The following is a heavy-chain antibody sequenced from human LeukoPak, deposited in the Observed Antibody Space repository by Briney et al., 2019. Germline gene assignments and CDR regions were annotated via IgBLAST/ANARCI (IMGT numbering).Heavy chain of an antibody. D-gene: IGHD2-2*01. CDR1: RFTFSSYV. CDR3: VRSRYCSSTNCYDWFDP. CDR2: ISSNGDST. V-gene: IGHV3-64D*06. J-gene: IGHJ5*02. Sequence: GGSLRLSCSASRFTFSSYVMHWVRQAPGKGLEYVSAISSNGDSTYYAGSVKGRFTISRDNSKNTLYLQMSSLRAEDTAVYYCVRSRYCSSTNCYDWFDPWGQGTLVTVSS.